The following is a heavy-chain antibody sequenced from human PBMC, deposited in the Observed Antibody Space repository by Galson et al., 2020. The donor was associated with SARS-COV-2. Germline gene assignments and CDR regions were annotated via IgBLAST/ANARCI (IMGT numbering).Heavy chain of an antibody. CDR1: GFTFSSYG. CDR3: AKDLYNWNPPYYYYGMDV. CDR2: IWYDGSNK. V-gene: IGHV3-33*06. Sequence: QLGESLKISCAASGFTFSSYGMHWVRQAPGKGLEWVAVIWYDGSNKYYADSVKGRFTISRDNSKNTLYLQMNSLRAEDTAVYYCAKDLYNWNPPYYYYGMDVWGQGTTVTVSS. J-gene: IGHJ6*02. D-gene: IGHD1-20*01.